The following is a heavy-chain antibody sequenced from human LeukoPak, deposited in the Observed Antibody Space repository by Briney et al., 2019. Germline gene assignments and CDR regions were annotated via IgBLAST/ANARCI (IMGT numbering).Heavy chain of an antibody. CDR1: GFTFSSYS. V-gene: IGHV3-21*01. D-gene: IGHD3-22*01. Sequence: PGGSLRLSCAASGFTFSSYSMNWVRQAPGKGLEWVSSISSSTSYIYYADSVKGRFTIPRDNAKNSLSLQMNSLRAGDTAVYYCARDYYDRSGVSPIDYWGQGTLVTVSS. J-gene: IGHJ4*02. CDR3: ARDYYDRSGVSPIDY. CDR2: ISSSTSYI.